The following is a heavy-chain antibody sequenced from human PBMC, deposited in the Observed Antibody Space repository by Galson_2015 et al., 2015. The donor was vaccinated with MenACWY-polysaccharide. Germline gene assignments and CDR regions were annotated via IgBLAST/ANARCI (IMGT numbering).Heavy chain of an antibody. J-gene: IGHJ4*02. CDR2: ISSGSDTA. CDR1: GFNFSIYV. CDR3: VKGGWAEN. D-gene: IGHD1-26*01. Sequence: SLRLSCAASGFNFSIYVMTWVRQAPGKGLEWVSAISSGSDTADYTDSVKGRFTISRDNSKDTVHLQMDSLRAEDTAVYYCVKGGWAENWGQGTLVTVSS. V-gene: IGHV3-23*01.